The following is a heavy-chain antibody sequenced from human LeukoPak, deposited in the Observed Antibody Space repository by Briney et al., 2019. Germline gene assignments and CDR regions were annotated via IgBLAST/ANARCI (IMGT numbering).Heavy chain of an antibody. J-gene: IGHJ6*03. Sequence: PSETLSLTCAVYGGSFSGYYWSWIRQPPGKGLEWIGEIHRSGSTNYNPSLKSRVTISVDPSKNQFSLKVTSVTAADTAVYYCARGESGSYSSGYYYYYMDVWGKGTTVTVSS. V-gene: IGHV4-34*01. D-gene: IGHD1-26*01. CDR3: ARGESGSYSSGYYYYYMDV. CDR1: GGSFSGYY. CDR2: IHRSGST.